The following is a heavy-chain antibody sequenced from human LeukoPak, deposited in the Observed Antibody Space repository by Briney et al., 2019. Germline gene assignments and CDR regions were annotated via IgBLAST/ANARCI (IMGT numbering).Heavy chain of an antibody. V-gene: IGHV3-7*01. CDR3: ARDPGSSSFDY. CDR1: GLTFSSFW. Sequence: GGPLRLSCVASGLTFSSFWMSWVRQAPGKGLEFVANIDQDGSVRNYVDSVKGRFIISRDNAKNSLYLQMDSLRAEDTAVYFCARDPGSSSFDYWGLGTPVTVSS. D-gene: IGHD6-13*01. J-gene: IGHJ4*02. CDR2: IDQDGSVR.